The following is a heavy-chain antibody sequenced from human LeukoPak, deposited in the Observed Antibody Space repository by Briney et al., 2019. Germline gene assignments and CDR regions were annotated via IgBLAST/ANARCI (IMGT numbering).Heavy chain of an antibody. D-gene: IGHD2-2*01. CDR2: INHSGST. CDR3: ARGALVPAAKGRFDY. Sequence: ASETLSLTCAVYGGSFSGYYWSWIRQPPGKGLEWIGEINHSGSTNYNPSLKSRVTISVDTSKNQFSLKLSSVTAADTAVYYCARGALVPAAKGRFDYWSQGTLVTVSS. CDR1: GGSFSGYY. J-gene: IGHJ4*02. V-gene: IGHV4-34*01.